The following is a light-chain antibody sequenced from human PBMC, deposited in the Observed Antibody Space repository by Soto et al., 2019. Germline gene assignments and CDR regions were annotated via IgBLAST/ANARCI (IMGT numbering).Light chain of an antibody. J-gene: IGKJ5*01. CDR3: QQRSNWPPAIT. CDR2: DAS. Sequence: FVLTQSPATLSLSPGERATLSCRASQSVSSYLAWYQQKPGQAPSLLIYDASNGATGIPARFSGSGSGTDFTLTISSLEPEDFAVYYCQQRSNWPPAITFGQGTRLEIK. CDR1: QSVSSY. V-gene: IGKV3-11*01.